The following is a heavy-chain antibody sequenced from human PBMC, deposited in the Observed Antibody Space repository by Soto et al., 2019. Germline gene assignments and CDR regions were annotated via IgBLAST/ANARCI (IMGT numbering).Heavy chain of an antibody. CDR3: ARVPGYNWFAP. J-gene: IGHJ5*02. CDR2: ISSSSSYI. CDR1: GFTFSSYS. D-gene: IGHD3-10*01. Sequence: EVQLVESGGGLVKPGGSLRLSCAASGFTFSSYSMNWVRQAPGKGLEWVSSISSSSSYIYYADSVKGRFTISRDNAKNSLYPQMNSLRAEDTAVYYCARVPGYNWFAPWGQGTLVTVSS. V-gene: IGHV3-21*01.